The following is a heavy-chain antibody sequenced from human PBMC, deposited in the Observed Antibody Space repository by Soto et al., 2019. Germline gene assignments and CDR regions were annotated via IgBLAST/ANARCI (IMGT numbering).Heavy chain of an antibody. CDR3: AKEEGYEILNGYSYYYYGMDV. Sequence: QVQLVESGGGVVQPGRSLRLSCAASGFTFSSYGMHWVRQAPGKGLEWVAVISYDGSNKYYADSVKGQFTISRDNSKNTLNLQMNSLGAEDTAVYYCAKEEGYEILNGYSYYYYGMDVWGQGTTVTFSS. D-gene: IGHD3-9*01. J-gene: IGHJ6*02. V-gene: IGHV3-30*18. CDR1: GFTFSSYG. CDR2: ISYDGSNK.